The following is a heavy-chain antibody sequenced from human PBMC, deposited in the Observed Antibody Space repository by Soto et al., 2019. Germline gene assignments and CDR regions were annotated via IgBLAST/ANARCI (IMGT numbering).Heavy chain of an antibody. Sequence: SVKVSRKGSGGNFSSYTISWVRQAPGQGVEWVGRIIPILGIANYAQKFQGRVTITADKSTSTAYMELSSLRSEDTAVYYCARTKIMITFGGVIVIDKPFDYWGQGTLVTVSS. CDR1: GGNFSSYT. CDR3: ARTKIMITFGGVIVIDKPFDY. D-gene: IGHD3-16*02. CDR2: IIPILGIA. J-gene: IGHJ4*02. V-gene: IGHV1-69*02.